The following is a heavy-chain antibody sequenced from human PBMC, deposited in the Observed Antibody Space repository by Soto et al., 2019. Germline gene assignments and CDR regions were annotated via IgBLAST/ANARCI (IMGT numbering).Heavy chain of an antibody. Sequence: QVQLQQWGAGLPKPSETLSLTCAVYGAPFSGYYWTWIRQPPGKGLELIGEINHTGSTKYNPSLKGRVTISLDTSKNQFSLSLRYVTAADTAVYYCARGRDIFGAVTPFEFWGQGTQVAVSS. CDR1: GAPFSGYY. J-gene: IGHJ1*01. CDR2: INHTGST. D-gene: IGHD3-3*01. V-gene: IGHV4-34*02. CDR3: ARGRDIFGAVTPFEF.